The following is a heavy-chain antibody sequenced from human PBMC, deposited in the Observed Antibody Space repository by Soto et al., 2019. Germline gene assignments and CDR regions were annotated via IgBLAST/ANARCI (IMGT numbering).Heavy chain of an antibody. V-gene: IGHV4-34*01. J-gene: IGHJ4*02. CDR2: TDQSGGT. Sequence: QVQLQQWGTGLLKSSETLSLNCAVYGGSFSPYYWSWVRQPPGKGLEWIGETDQSGGTYYNPSLKSRVTVSLDTSKNQFSLEVKSVTAADTAVYYCAIGRGGNKYWGQGTLVTVSS. D-gene: IGHD3-16*01. CDR1: GGSFSPYY. CDR3: AIGRGGNKY.